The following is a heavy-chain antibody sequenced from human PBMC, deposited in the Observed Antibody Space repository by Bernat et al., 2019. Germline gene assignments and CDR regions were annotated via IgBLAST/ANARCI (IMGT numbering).Heavy chain of an antibody. V-gene: IGHV3-30*18. Sequence: QVQLVESGGGVVQPGRSLRLSCAASGFTFSSYGMHWVRQAPGKGLEWVAVISYDGSNKYYADSVKGRFTISRDNSKNTLYLQMNSLRAEDTAVYYCAKDQNDYSNYYYGMDVWGQGTMVTVSS. CDR2: ISYDGSNK. CDR1: GFTFSSYG. J-gene: IGHJ6*02. CDR3: AKDQNDYSNYYYGMDV. D-gene: IGHD4-11*01.